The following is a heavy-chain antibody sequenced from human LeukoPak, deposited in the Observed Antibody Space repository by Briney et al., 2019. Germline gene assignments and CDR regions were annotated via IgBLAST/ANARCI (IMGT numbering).Heavy chain of an antibody. V-gene: IGHV4-34*01. CDR3: ARDSGYFLFDY. CDR2: INHSGST. D-gene: IGHD3-22*01. J-gene: IGHJ4*02. CDR1: GGSFSGYY. Sequence: SETLSLTCAVYGGSFSGYYWSWIRQPPGKGLEWIGEINHSGSTNYNPSLKSRVTISVDTSKNQFSLELSSVTAADTAVYYCARDSGYFLFDYWGQGTLVTVSS.